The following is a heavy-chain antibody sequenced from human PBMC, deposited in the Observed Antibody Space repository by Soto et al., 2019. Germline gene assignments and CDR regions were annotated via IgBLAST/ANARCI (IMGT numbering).Heavy chain of an antibody. CDR2: IWYDGSNK. CDR1: GFTFSSYG. Sequence: GGSLRLSCAASGFTFSSYGMHWVRQAPGKGLEWVAFIWYDGSNKYYADSVKGRFTISRDNSKNTLYLQMNSLRAEDTAVYYCACAGYCTNGVCYTGVADYWGQGTLVTVSS. D-gene: IGHD2-8*01. CDR3: ACAGYCTNGVCYTGVADY. V-gene: IGHV3-30*02. J-gene: IGHJ4*02.